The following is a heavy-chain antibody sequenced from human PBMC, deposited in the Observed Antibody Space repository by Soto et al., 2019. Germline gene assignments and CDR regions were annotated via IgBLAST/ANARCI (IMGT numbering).Heavy chain of an antibody. V-gene: IGHV1-69*02. Sequence: ASVKVSCKASGGTFSSYTISWVRQAPGQGLEWMGRIIPILGIANYAQKFQGRVTITADKSTSTAYMELSSLRSEDTAVYYCARGKSLAAPGASDIWGQGTMVTVSS. CDR1: GGTFSSYT. J-gene: IGHJ3*02. CDR3: ARGKSLAAPGASDI. CDR2: IIPILGIA.